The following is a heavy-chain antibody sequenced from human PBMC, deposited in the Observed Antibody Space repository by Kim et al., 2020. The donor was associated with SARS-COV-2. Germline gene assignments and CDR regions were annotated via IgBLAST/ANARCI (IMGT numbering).Heavy chain of an antibody. J-gene: IGHJ5*02. D-gene: IGHD6-13*01. V-gene: IGHV1-3*01. Sequence: QGRVTITRDTSASTTYMELSSLRSEDTAVYYCARDRFIRGEQQLVGWFDPWGQGTLVTVSS. CDR3: ARDRFIRGEQQLVGWFDP.